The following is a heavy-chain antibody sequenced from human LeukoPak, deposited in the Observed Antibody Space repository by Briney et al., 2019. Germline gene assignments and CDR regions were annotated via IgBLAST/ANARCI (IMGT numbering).Heavy chain of an antibody. D-gene: IGHD5/OR15-5a*01. CDR3: AREKDSIVSTARMDV. CDR2: IYNSGST. J-gene: IGHJ6*03. V-gene: IGHV4-59*01. Sequence: SETLSLTCTVSGASISSYWWTSIRQPPGKGLEWLGSIYNSGSTRYNPSLKSRVTISVDTSKNQFSLNLTSVTAADTAVYYCAREKDSIVSTARMDVWGRGTTVTVSS. CDR1: GASISSYW.